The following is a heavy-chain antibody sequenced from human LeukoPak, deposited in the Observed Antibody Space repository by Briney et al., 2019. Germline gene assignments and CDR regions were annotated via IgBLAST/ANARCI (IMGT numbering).Heavy chain of an antibody. CDR1: GFSFSSYG. J-gene: IGHJ3*02. D-gene: IGHD3-10*01. CDR3: ARGGIITSYAFEI. V-gene: IGHV3-30*02. Sequence: GGSLRLSCAASGFSFSSYGMHWVRQVPGKGLEWVAFIRYDGSNKYYADAVKGRFTISRDNSKNTMYLQMNSLRAEDTAVYYCARGGIITSYAFEIWGQGTMVTVSS. CDR2: IRYDGSNK.